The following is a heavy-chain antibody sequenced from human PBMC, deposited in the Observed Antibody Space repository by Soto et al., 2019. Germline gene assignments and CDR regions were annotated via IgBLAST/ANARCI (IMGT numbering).Heavy chain of an antibody. Sequence: EVQLVESGGGLVQPGGSLRLSCAASGFTFSSYWMSWVRQAPGKGLEWVANIKQDGSEKYYVDSVKGRFTISRDNAKNSLYLQMNSLRAEDTAVYYCARDPSRSSSPWDSWGQGTLVTVSS. CDR3: ARDPSRSSSPWDS. CDR2: IKQDGSEK. J-gene: IGHJ4*02. CDR1: GFTFSSYW. D-gene: IGHD6-6*01. V-gene: IGHV3-7*03.